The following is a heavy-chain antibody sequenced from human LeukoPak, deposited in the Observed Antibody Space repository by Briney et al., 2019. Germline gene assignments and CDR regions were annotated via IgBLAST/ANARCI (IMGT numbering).Heavy chain of an antibody. D-gene: IGHD2-15*01. Sequence: ESGPTLVKPTQTLTLTCTFSGFSLSTSGVGVGWIRQPPGKALEWLALIYWNDDKRYSPSLKSRLTITKDTSKNQVVLTMTNMDPVDTATYYCAHSRSQCSGGSCYFDWFDPWGQGTLVTVSS. V-gene: IGHV2-5*01. CDR3: AHSRSQCSGGSCYFDWFDP. CDR1: GFSLSTSGVG. J-gene: IGHJ5*02. CDR2: IYWNDDK.